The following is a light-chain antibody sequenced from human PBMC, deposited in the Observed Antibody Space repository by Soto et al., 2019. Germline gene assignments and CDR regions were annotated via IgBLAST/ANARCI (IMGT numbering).Light chain of an antibody. CDR3: QQSNIFPRT. CDR2: AAA. V-gene: IGKV1-12*01. Sequence: IQVTQKKSSVSASVGDRVTITFRASHVINSVLASYQQKLGKAPKLLIYAAASLQSGVPSRFSGSGSGTEFTLTISSLQPADSATYFCQQSNIFPRTFG. J-gene: IGKJ2*01. CDR1: HVINSV.